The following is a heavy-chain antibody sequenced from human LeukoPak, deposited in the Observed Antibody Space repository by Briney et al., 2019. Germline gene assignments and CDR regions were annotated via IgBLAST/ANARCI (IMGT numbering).Heavy chain of an antibody. CDR3: ARTAAMRGYWFDP. CDR2: IYPGDSDT. J-gene: IGHJ5*02. CDR1: GYSFTSYW. D-gene: IGHD2-2*01. V-gene: IGHV5-51*01. Sequence: GESLKISCKGSGYSFTSYWIGWVRQMPGKGLDWMGIIYPGDSDTRYSPSFQGQVTISADKSISTAYLQWSSLKASDTAMYYCARTAAMRGYWFDPWGQGTLVTVSS.